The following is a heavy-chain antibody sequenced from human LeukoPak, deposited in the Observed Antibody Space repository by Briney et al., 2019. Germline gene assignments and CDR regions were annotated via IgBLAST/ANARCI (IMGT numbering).Heavy chain of an antibody. CDR3: ARGPEGYSYGYRPSYFDY. V-gene: IGHV1-18*01. D-gene: IGHD5-18*01. J-gene: IGHJ4*02. Sequence: GASVKVSCKASGYTFTSYGISWVRQAPGQGLEWMGWISAYNGNTNYAQKLQGRVTMTTDTSTSTAYMELRSLRSDDTAVYYCARGPEGYSYGYRPSYFDYWGQGTLVTVSS. CDR1: GYTFTSYG. CDR2: ISAYNGNT.